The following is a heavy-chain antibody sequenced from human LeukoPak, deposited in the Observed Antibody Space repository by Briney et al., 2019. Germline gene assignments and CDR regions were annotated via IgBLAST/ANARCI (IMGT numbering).Heavy chain of an antibody. Sequence: GGSLRLSCAASGFNFVTWVRQAPGKGLEWVSVISADSATTFYADSVKGRFTISRDNAKNTVFLQMSSLRAEDTALYYCARKSASGNYPLDYWGQGTLVTVSS. J-gene: IGHJ4*02. V-gene: IGHV3-23*01. CDR2: ISADSATT. D-gene: IGHD3-10*01. CDR1: GFNFV. CDR3: ARKSASGNYPLDY.